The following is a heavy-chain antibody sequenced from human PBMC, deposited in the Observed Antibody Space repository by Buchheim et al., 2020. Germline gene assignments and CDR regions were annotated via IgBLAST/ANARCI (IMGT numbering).Heavy chain of an antibody. CDR2: ISSSASTR. V-gene: IGHV3-48*03. CDR1: GFTFSSCE. Sequence: EVQLVESGGGLVQRGGSLRLSCAASGFTFSSCEMNWVRQAPGKGLEWISYISSSASTRHYADSVKGRFTISRDNGKNSLFLQMNSLRAEDTAVYYCARDGPYAATIDYWGQGIL. J-gene: IGHJ4*02. D-gene: IGHD5-24*01. CDR3: ARDGPYAATIDY.